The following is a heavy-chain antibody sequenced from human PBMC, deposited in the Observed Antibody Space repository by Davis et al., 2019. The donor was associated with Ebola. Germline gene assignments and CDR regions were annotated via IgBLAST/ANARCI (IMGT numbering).Heavy chain of an antibody. CDR1: GFTFSSYG. CDR3: ARDLAVWQQLVTHYYYYYGMDV. CDR2: IWYDGSNK. V-gene: IGHV3-33*01. J-gene: IGHJ6*02. Sequence: GESLKISCAASGFTFSSYGMHWVRQAPGKGLEWVAVIWYDGSNKYYADSVKGRFTISRDNSKNTLYLQMNSLRAGDTAVYYCARDLAVWQQLVTHYYYYYGMDVWGQGTTVTVSS. D-gene: IGHD6-13*01.